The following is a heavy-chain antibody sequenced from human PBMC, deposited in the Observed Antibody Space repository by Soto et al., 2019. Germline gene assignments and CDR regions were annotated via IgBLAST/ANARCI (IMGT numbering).Heavy chain of an antibody. Sequence: LRLSCAASGFTFSSYAMSWVRQAPGKGLEWVSAISGSGGSTYYADSVKGRFTISRDNSKNTLYLQMNSLRAEDTAVYYCARRLAVAGYFDYWGQGXLVTVSS. J-gene: IGHJ4*02. V-gene: IGHV3-23*01. CDR1: GFTFSSYA. CDR2: ISGSGGST. CDR3: ARRLAVAGYFDY. D-gene: IGHD6-19*01.